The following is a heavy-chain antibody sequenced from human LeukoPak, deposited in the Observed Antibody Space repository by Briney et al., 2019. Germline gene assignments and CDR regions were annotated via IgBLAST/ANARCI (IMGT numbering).Heavy chain of an antibody. D-gene: IGHD6-13*01. CDR1: GGTFSSYA. Sequence: SVKVSCKASGGTFSSYAISWVRQAPGQGLEWMGGIIPIFGTANYAQKFQGRVTITADESTSTAYMELSSLRSEDTAVYYCSKGDIAAAGYYYYYYMDVWGKGTTVTVSS. V-gene: IGHV1-69*13. CDR3: SKGDIAAAGYYYYYYMDV. J-gene: IGHJ6*03. CDR2: IIPIFGTA.